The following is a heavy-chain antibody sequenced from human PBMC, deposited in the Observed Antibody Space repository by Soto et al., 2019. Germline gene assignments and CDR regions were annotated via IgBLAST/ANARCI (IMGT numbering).Heavy chain of an antibody. V-gene: IGHV4-34*01. J-gene: IGHJ6*03. CDR3: ARGSFVTHYYYYHMDV. D-gene: IGHD2-21*02. CDR1: GWSFSGYY. Sequence: SETLSLTCAVYGWSFSGYYWSWIRQPPGKGLEWIGEINHSGSTNYNPSLKSRVSISVDKSKNQFSLSLSSVTAADTAVYYCARGSFVTHYYYYHMDVWGKGTLVTVSS. CDR2: INHSGST.